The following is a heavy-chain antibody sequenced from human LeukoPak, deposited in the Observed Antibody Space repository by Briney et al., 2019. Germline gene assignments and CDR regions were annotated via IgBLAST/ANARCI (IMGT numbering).Heavy chain of an antibody. CDR1: GGSISRYY. CDR3: ARAGQGDFWSGLRYFDY. Sequence: SEPLSLTCTVSGGSISRYYWGWIRQPPGKGLEWIGCIYYSGSTNYNPSLKSRVTISVDTSKNHFSLKLSSVTAADTAVYYCARAGQGDFWSGLRYFDYWGQGTLVTVSS. CDR2: IYYSGST. D-gene: IGHD3-3*01. J-gene: IGHJ4*02. V-gene: IGHV4-59*01.